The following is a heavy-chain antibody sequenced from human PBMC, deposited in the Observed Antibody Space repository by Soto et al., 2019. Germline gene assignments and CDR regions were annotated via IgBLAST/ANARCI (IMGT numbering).Heavy chain of an antibody. Sequence: SETLSLTCAGSGGSISSGGYSWSWIRQPPGKGLEWIGYMYHSGSTYYNPSLKSRVTISVDKSKNQFSLKLSSVTAADTAVYYCARVGRVGAAAGAYYFDYWGQGTLVTVS. J-gene: IGHJ4*02. V-gene: IGHV4-30-2*01. CDR1: GGSISSGGYS. CDR2: MYHSGST. D-gene: IGHD6-13*01. CDR3: ARVGRVGAAAGAYYFDY.